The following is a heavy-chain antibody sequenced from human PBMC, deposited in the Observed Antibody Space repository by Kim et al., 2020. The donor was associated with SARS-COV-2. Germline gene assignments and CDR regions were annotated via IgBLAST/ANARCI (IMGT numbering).Heavy chain of an antibody. Sequence: SETLSLTCTVSGGSISSYYWSWIRQPPGKGLEWIGYIYYSGSTNYNPSLKSRVTISVDTSKNQFSLKLSSVTAADTAVYYCARDPSSYDILTGYETWGQG. D-gene: IGHD3-9*01. CDR1: GGSISSYY. V-gene: IGHV4-59*13. CDR2: IYYSGST. J-gene: IGHJ1*01. CDR3: ARDPSSYDILTGYET.